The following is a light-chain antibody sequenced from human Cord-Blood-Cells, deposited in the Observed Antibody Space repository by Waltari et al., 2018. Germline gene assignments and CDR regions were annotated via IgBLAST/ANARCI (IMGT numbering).Light chain of an antibody. CDR1: QSVSSSY. CDR3: QQYGSSPRT. CDR2: GAS. Sequence: EIVLTQSPAPRSLSQGERATLPCRASQSVSSSYLAWYQQKPGQAPRLLIYGASSKATGIPDRFSGSGSGTDFTLTISRLEPEDFAVYYCQQYGSSPRTFGQGTKVEIK. V-gene: IGKV3-20*01. J-gene: IGKJ1*01.